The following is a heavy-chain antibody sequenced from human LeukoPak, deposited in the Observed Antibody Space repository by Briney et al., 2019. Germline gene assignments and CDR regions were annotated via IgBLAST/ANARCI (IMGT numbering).Heavy chain of an antibody. V-gene: IGHV3-30-3*01. CDR1: GFTFSSYA. CDR3: ASQEMPTT. CDR2: ISYDGSNK. J-gene: IGHJ4*02. D-gene: IGHD5-24*01. Sequence: GGSLRLSCAASGFTFSSYAMHWVRQAPGKGLERVAVISYDGSNKYYADSVKSRFTISRDNSKNTLYLQMNSLRAEDPAVYYCASQEMPTTWGQGTMVSVRS.